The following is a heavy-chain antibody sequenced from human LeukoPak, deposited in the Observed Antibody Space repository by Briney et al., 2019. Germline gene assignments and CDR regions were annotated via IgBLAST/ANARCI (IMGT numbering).Heavy chain of an antibody. Sequence: GGSLRLSCAASGLTFSSYAMNWVRQAPGKGLEWVSAISGSGGNTHYADSVKGRFTISRDNSKNTLYLQMNSLRAEDTAVYYCAKRSGYIDYWGQGTLVTVSS. D-gene: IGHD6-13*01. J-gene: IGHJ4*02. CDR2: ISGSGGNT. CDR1: GLTFSSYA. V-gene: IGHV3-23*01. CDR3: AKRSGYIDY.